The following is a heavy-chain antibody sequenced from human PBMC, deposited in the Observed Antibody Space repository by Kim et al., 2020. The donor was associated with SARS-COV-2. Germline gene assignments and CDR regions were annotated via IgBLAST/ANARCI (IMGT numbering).Heavy chain of an antibody. Sequence: GGSLRLSCAASGFIFSAYAMSWVRPAPGKGLEWVSSISISVDTTYYADSVKGRFTISRDNSKNTLHMQMRSLRAEDTAVYYCAKHLRSSCSSVPYPE. J-gene: IGHJ1*01. CDR2: ISISVDTT. D-gene: IGHD3-22*01. V-gene: IGHV3-23*01. CDR1: GFIFSAYA. CDR3: AKHLRSSCSSVPYPE.